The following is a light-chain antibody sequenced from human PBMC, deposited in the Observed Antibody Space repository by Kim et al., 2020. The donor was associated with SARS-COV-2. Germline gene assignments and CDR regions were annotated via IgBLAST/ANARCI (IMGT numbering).Light chain of an antibody. V-gene: IGLV3-1*01. CDR1: KLGDKY. CDR2: QDS. Sequence: SVSPGQTASITCSGDKLGDKYACWYQKKPGQSPVLVIYQDSKRPSGIPQRFSGSNSGNTATLTISGTQAMDEADYYCQAWDSSVYVFGTGTKVTVL. J-gene: IGLJ1*01. CDR3: QAWDSSVYV.